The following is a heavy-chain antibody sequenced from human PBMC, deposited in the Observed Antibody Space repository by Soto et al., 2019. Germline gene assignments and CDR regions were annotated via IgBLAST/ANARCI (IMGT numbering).Heavy chain of an antibody. D-gene: IGHD3-10*01. CDR1: GYTFTTYV. Sequence: ASVKVSCKASGYTFTTYVMHWVRQAPGQRLEWMGWINAGNDNTKYSQKFQGRVTITRDTSASTVYMELSSLSSEDTAVYYCARVGHYYYGRDVWGQGTTVTASS. V-gene: IGHV1-3*01. J-gene: IGHJ6*02. CDR3: ARVGHYYYGRDV. CDR2: INAGNDNT.